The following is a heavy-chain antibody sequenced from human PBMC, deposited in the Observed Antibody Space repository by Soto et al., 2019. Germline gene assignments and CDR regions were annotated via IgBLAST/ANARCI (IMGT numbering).Heavy chain of an antibody. J-gene: IGHJ6*02. CDR2: IYYSGST. V-gene: IGHV4-59*01. Sequence: PSETLSLTCTVSGGSISSYYWSWIRQPPGKGLEWIGYIYYSGSTNYNPSLKSRVTISVDTSKNQFSLKLSSVTAADTAVYYCAKGGMATMKPYGMDVWGQGTTVTVSS. D-gene: IGHD5-12*01. CDR1: GGSISSYY. CDR3: AKGGMATMKPYGMDV.